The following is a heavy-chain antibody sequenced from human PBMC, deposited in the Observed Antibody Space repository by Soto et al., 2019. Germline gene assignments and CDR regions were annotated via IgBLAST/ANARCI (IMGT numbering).Heavy chain of an antibody. CDR1: GYTFTGYY. V-gene: IGHV1-2*04. J-gene: IGHJ6*02. Sequence: QVQLVQSGAEVKKPGASVKVSCKASGYTFTGYYMHWVRQAPGQGLEWMGWINPNSGGTNYAQKFQGWVTMTRDTSISTAYMELSRLRSDDTAVYYCARDLNPQADCSSTSCNHYYYYGMDVWGQGTTVTVSS. CDR3: ARDLNPQADCSSTSCNHYYYYGMDV. D-gene: IGHD2-2*01. CDR2: INPNSGGT.